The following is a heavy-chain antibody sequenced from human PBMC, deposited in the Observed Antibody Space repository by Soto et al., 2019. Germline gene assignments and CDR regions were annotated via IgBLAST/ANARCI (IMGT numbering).Heavy chain of an antibody. J-gene: IGHJ6*02. V-gene: IGHV4-34*01. CDR2: VNHSGGT. CDR1: GGSFSGYY. D-gene: IGHD3-3*01. CDR3: GKGKELGVVRYGLDA. Sequence: SETLSLTCAVYGGSFSGYYWSWIRQPPGKGLEWIGEVNHSGGTNYNPSLKSRITISVDMSKNQFSLKVNSLRAEDTAVYYCGKGKELGVVRYGLDAWGQGTTVTVSS.